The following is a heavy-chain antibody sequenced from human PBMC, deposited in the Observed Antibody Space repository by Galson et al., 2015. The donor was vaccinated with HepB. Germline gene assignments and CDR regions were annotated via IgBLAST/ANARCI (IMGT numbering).Heavy chain of an antibody. Sequence: SVTVSCKASGYTFTSYDINWARQATGQGLEWMGWMNPNSGNTGYAQKFQGRVTMTRNTSISTAYMELSSLRSEDTAVYYCAVSDGYKPLAGYYYGMDVWGQGTTVTVSS. J-gene: IGHJ6*02. V-gene: IGHV1-8*01. CDR2: MNPNSGNT. D-gene: IGHD5-24*01. CDR3: AVSDGYKPLAGYYYGMDV. CDR1: GYTFTSYD.